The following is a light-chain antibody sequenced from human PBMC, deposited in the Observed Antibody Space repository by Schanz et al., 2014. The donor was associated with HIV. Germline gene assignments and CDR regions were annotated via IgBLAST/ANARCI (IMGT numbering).Light chain of an antibody. CDR2: LNSDGSH. CDR1: SGHRTYA. V-gene: IGLV4-69*02. CDR3: QTWDTGIRV. J-gene: IGLJ3*02. Sequence: QLVLTQSPSASASLGASVKLTCTLDSGHRTYAIAWHQQQPEKGPRYLMNLNSDGSHSKGDGIPDRFSGSSSGAERYLTISSRQSEDEADYYCQTWDTGIRVFGGGTKLTVL.